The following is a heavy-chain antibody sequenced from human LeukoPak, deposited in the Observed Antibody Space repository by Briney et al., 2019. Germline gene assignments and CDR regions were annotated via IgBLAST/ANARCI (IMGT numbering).Heavy chain of an antibody. D-gene: IGHD2-2*01. CDR3: ARVRYQGFDP. CDR1: GGSISRYY. J-gene: IGHJ5*02. V-gene: IGHV4-4*07. CDR2: IYTSGST. Sequence: SETLSLTYAVSGGSISRYYWSLIRQPAGRGLEWIGHIYTSGSTNYNPSLQSRVTMSIDMSENQFSLRLNSVTAADTAIYYCARVRYQGFDPWGQGTLVTVSS.